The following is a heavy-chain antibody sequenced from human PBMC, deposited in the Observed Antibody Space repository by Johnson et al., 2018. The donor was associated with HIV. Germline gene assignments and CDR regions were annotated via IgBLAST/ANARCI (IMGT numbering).Heavy chain of an antibody. CDR1: GFTFDDYG. V-gene: IGHV3-20*04. CDR2: INWNGGSA. Sequence: VQLVESGGGVVQPGRSLRLSCAASGFTFDDYGMSWVRQAPGKGLEWVSGINWNGGSAGHADSLKGRFIISRDNAKNSLYLQMNSLRAEDTALYYCARAAFPYSSGWYGPGHHDNDAFDIWGQGTMVTVSS. D-gene: IGHD6-19*01. J-gene: IGHJ3*02. CDR3: ARAAFPYSSGWYGPGHHDNDAFDI.